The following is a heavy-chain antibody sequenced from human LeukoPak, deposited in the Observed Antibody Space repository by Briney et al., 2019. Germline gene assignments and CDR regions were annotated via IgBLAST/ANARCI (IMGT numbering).Heavy chain of an antibody. CDR2: ISYDGSNK. CDR3: AKGGGYDYFDY. D-gene: IGHD5-12*01. CDR1: GFTLSSYG. J-gene: IGHJ4*02. V-gene: IGHV3-30*18. Sequence: GGSLRPSCAAPGFTLSSYGTHSVRQAPGKGLEWVAVISYDGSNKYYADSVKGRFTISRDNSKNTLYLQMNSLRAEDTAVYYCAKGGGYDYFDYWGQGTLVTVSS.